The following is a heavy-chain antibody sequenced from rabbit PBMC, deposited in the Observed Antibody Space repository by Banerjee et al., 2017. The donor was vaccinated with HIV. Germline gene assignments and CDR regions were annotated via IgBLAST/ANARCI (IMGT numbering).Heavy chain of an antibody. J-gene: IGHJ6*01. V-gene: IGHV1S45*01. CDR3: GRDRDGDAGYGSLAL. CDR1: GFSFSNKYV. D-gene: IGHD6-1*01. Sequence: QEQLVESGGGLVKPEGSLTLTCTASGFSFSNKYVMCWVRQAPGKGLEWIACIYTGSGSTWYANWAKGRFTISKTSSTTVTLQMTSLTAADTATYFCGRDRDGDAGYGSLALWGQGTLVT. CDR2: IYTGSGST.